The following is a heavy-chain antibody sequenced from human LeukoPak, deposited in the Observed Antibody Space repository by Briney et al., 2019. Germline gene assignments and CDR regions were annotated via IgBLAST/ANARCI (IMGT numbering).Heavy chain of an antibody. V-gene: IGHV3-30*18. CDR3: AKAYKAQGLYGMDV. CDR2: ISYDGSNK. J-gene: IGHJ6*02. D-gene: IGHD3-10*01. CDR1: GFTFSNYG. Sequence: PGRSLRLSCAASGFTFSNYGMHWVRQAPGKGLEWVAVISYDGSNKYYADSVKGRFTISRDNSKNTLYVQMNSLRAGDTAVYYCAKAYKAQGLYGMDVWGQGTTVTVSS.